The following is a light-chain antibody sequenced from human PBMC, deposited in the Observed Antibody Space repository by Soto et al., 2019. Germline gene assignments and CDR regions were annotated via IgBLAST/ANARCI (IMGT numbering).Light chain of an antibody. V-gene: IGKV3-20*01. J-gene: IGKJ2*01. CDR3: QQYGSSPPYT. CDR1: QSVSSSY. CDR2: GAS. Sequence: EIVLTQSPGTLSLSPGERATLSCRASQSVSSSYLAWYQQKPGQAPRLLIYGASSRATGIPDRFSGSGSGTDFTLSISRLESEDFAVYYRQQYGSSPPYTFGQGTKLEIK.